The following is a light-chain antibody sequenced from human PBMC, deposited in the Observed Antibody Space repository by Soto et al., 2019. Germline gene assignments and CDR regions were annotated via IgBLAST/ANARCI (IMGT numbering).Light chain of an antibody. V-gene: IGKV2-28*01. Sequence: DIVMTQSPLSLPVTPGEPASISCRSSQSLLHSNGYNYLDWYLQKPGQSPQLLIYLGSNRASGVPDRFSGSGCGTDFKLKISRVEAEDVGVYSCMQDLQTPPWTFGQGTKVEIK. CDR1: QSLLHSNGYNY. CDR3: MQDLQTPPWT. J-gene: IGKJ1*01. CDR2: LGS.